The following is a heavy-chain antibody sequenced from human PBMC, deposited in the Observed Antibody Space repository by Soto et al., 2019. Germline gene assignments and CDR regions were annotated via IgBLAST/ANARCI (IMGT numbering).Heavy chain of an antibody. V-gene: IGHV3-74*03. D-gene: IGHD6-13*01. CDR2: VNNDGTDT. J-gene: IGHJ6*02. Sequence: EVQLVESGGGLVQPGGSPRLSCAASGFTFSNYWMYWVHQAPGKGLVWVSRVNNDGTDTTHADSVKGRFTISRDNAENTLYLQMNSLRAEDTAVYYCARGGLQHALDVWGQGSTVTVSS. CDR3: ARGGLQHALDV. CDR1: GFTFSNYW.